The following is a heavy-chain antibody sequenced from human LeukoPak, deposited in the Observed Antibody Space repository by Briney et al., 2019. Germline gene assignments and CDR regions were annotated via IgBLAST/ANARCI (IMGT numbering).Heavy chain of an antibody. Sequence: PSETLSLTCTVSGGSISSRTYFWGWIRQTPGKGLEWIGSIYYTGSTSYNPSLKSRVTISVDTSKNQFSLKLSSVTAADTAVYYCARGCSAGTPHNWFDPWGQGTLVTVSS. CDR3: ARGCSAGTPHNWFDP. D-gene: IGHD6-13*01. V-gene: IGHV4-39*07. CDR2: IYYTGST. CDR1: GGSISSRTYF. J-gene: IGHJ5*02.